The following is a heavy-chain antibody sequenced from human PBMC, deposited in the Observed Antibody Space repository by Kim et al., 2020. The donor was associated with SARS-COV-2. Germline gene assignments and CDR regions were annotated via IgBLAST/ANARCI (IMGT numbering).Heavy chain of an antibody. J-gene: IGHJ4*02. CDR1: GGSISSYY. D-gene: IGHD6-13*01. Sequence: SETLSLTCTVSGGSISSYYWSWIRQPPGKGLEWIGYIYYSGSTNYNPSLKSRVTISVDTSKNQFSLKLSSVTAADTAVYYCASYKAAAGTYYFDYWGQGTLVTVSS. CDR3: ASYKAAAGTYYFDY. CDR2: IYYSGST. V-gene: IGHV4-59*01.